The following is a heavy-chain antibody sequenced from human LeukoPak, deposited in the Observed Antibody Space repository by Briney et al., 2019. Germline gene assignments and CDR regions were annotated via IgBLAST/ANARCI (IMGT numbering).Heavy chain of an antibody. Sequence: GGSLRLSCVASGFTFNSYNMNWVRQAPGKGLEWVSSISNSSSYIYYADSVKGRFTISRDKAKNSMSLEMNSLRAEDTAVYYCARRGQYCSSTSCYAPDFWGQGTLVTVSS. D-gene: IGHD2-2*01. J-gene: IGHJ4*02. CDR2: ISNSSSYI. V-gene: IGHV3-21*01. CDR1: GFTFNSYN. CDR3: ARRGQYCSSTSCYAPDF.